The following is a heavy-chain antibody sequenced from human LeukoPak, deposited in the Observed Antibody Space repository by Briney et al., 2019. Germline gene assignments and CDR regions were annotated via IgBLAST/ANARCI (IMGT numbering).Heavy chain of an antibody. CDR3: ARDRSMSGWYIDL. J-gene: IGHJ2*01. Sequence: GGSLRLSCVASGFTFSSYGMHWVRQAPGKGLEWVAVIWYDGSNKYYPDSVQGRFTISRDNSKNTLYLQVNSLRAEDTAVYYCARDRSMSGWYIDLWGRGTLVTVSS. V-gene: IGHV3-33*01. D-gene: IGHD2/OR15-2a*01. CDR1: GFTFSSYG. CDR2: IWYDGSNK.